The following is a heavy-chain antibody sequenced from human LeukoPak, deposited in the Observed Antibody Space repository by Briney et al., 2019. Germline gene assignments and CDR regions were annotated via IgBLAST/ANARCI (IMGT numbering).Heavy chain of an antibody. CDR3: ARAGDTAPDALDI. CDR1: GXTFXSYG. D-gene: IGHD5-18*01. Sequence: GGSLRLSCAASGXTFXSYGMHWVRQAPXXXLEWVAVIWYDGSNKYYADSVKGRFTISRDNSKNTLYLQMNSLRAEDTAVYYCARAGDTAPDALDIWGQGTMVTVSS. J-gene: IGHJ3*02. V-gene: IGHV3-33*01. CDR2: IWYDGSNK.